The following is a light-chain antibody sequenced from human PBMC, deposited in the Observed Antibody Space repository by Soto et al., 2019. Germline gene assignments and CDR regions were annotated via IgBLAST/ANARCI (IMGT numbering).Light chain of an antibody. Sequence: DLVMTQSPLSLPFTPGEPASISCRSSQSLLQSNGYNYLDWYLQKPGQSPQLLIYLGSNRASGVPDRFRGSGSGTDFTLKISRVEAEDVWVYFCMQALQTITFGQGTRLEMK. V-gene: IGKV2-28*01. CDR1: QSLLQSNGYNY. CDR2: LGS. J-gene: IGKJ5*01. CDR3: MQALQTIT.